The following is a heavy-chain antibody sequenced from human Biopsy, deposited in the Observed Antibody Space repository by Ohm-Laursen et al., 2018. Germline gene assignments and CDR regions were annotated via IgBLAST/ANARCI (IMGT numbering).Heavy chain of an antibody. V-gene: IGHV4-39*01. CDR2: IYNTETT. CDR1: GGSISSSTTYY. CDR3: TRHPTGFWFDP. J-gene: IGHJ5*02. Sequence: PPGTLSLTCTVSGGSISSSTTYYWAWLRQPPGKGLEWIGSIYNTETTFYNPSLKSQVTIPIHTPTNQFSLKVSSVTAADTALYFCTRHPTGFWFDPWGHGTLVTVSS.